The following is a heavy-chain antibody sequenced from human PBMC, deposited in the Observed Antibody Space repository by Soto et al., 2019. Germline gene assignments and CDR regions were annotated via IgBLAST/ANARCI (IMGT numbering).Heavy chain of an antibody. V-gene: IGHV4-30-4*01. J-gene: IGHJ6*02. CDR1: GVSISSGDYY. Sequence: QVQLQESGPGLVEPSQTLSLTCAVSGVSISSGDYYWSWIRQPPGKGLEWIGYIYFRGNKYYNQSLKRRVTISVDTSKNQFSLKLISVTAADTAVYYCVRAAVTPSSHSFGFDVWGQGITVTVSS. CDR2: IYFRGNK. CDR3: VRAAVTPSSHSFGFDV. D-gene: IGHD4-17*01.